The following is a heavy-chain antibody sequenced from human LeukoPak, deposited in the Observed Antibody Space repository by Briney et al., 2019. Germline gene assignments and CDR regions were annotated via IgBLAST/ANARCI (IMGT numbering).Heavy chain of an antibody. D-gene: IGHD1-1*01. CDR3: ARSEAGTTSDH. CDR2: IIPIFGIA. V-gene: IGHV1-69*04. Sequence: SVKVSCKASGGTFSSYAISWVRQAPGQGLEWMGRIIPIFGIANYAQKFQGRVTITADKSTSTAYMELSSLRSEDTAVYYCARSEAGTTSDHWGQGTLVTVSS. J-gene: IGHJ4*02. CDR1: GGTFSSYA.